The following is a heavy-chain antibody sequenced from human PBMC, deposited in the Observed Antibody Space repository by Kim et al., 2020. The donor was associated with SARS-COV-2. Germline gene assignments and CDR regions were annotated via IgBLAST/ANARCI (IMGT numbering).Heavy chain of an antibody. Sequence: TLSLTCTVSGGSISSGGYYWSWIRQHPGKGLEWIGFIYYSGSTYYNPSLKSRVTISVDTSKNQFSLKLSSVTAADTAVYYCAREGGAAGTSDYWGQGTLVTVSS. J-gene: IGHJ4*02. V-gene: IGHV4-31*03. CDR1: GGSISSGGYY. CDR3: AREGGAAGTSDY. D-gene: IGHD6-13*01. CDR2: IYYSGST.